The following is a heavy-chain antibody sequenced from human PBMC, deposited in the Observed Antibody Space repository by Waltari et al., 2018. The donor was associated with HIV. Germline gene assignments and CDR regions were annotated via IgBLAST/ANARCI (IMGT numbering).Heavy chain of an antibody. V-gene: IGHV3-48*04. CDR2: IISTSNTR. D-gene: IGHD2-15*01. CDR1: GFTFSSYS. CDR3: AKEVVALPHYYYYGLDV. Sequence: EVQLVESGGGLVQPGGSLRLSCAASGFTFSSYSMNWVRQAPGERRGLVSYIISTSNTRYYADSVKGRFTVSRANAKNSLSLQMNSLRAEDTAVYFCAKEVVALPHYYYYGLDVWGQGTTVTVSS. J-gene: IGHJ6*02.